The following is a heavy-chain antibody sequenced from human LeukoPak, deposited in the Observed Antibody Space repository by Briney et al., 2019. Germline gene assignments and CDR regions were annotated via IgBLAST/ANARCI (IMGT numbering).Heavy chain of an antibody. J-gene: IGHJ6*02. Sequence: SETLSLTCTVSGGSISTYHWSWIRQPPGKGLEWIGYIYYSGSTNYNPSLKSRVTISVDTSKNQFSLKLSSVTAADTAVYYCARVEWELLGMDVWGQGTTVTVSS. D-gene: IGHD1-26*01. CDR1: GGSISTYH. CDR3: ARVEWELLGMDV. V-gene: IGHV4-59*01. CDR2: IYYSGST.